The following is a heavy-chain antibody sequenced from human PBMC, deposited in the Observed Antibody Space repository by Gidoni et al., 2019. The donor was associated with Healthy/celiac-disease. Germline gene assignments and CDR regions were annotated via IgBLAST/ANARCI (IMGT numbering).Heavy chain of an antibody. CDR2: ISWNSGSI. CDR1: GFHFDDYA. D-gene: IGHD6-13*01. CDR3: AKDYSSSLDY. V-gene: IGHV3-9*01. J-gene: IGHJ4*02. Sequence: EVQLVESGGGLVQPGRSLRLSCAAPGFHFDDYAMHWVRQAPGKGLEWVSGISWNSGSIGYADSVKGRFTISRDNAKNSLYLQMNSLRAEDTALYYCAKDYSSSLDYWGQGTLVTVSS.